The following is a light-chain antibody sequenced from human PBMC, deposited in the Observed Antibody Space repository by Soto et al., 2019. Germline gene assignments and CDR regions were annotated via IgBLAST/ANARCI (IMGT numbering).Light chain of an antibody. CDR2: QDS. J-gene: IGLJ1*01. V-gene: IGLV3-1*01. CDR1: KLGDKY. Sequence: SYELTQPPSVSVSPRQTASITCSGDKLGDKYACWYQQKPGQSPVLVIYQDSKRPSGIPERFSGSNSGNTATLTISGTQAMDEADYYCQAWDSSTYVFGTGTKLTVL. CDR3: QAWDSSTYV.